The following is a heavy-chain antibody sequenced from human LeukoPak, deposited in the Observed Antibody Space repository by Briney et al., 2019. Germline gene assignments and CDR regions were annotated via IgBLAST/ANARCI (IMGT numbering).Heavy chain of an antibody. Sequence: SETLSLTCTVSGGSISSYYWSWIRQPPGKALEWIGYIYSSGSTNYNPPLKSRVTMSVDASKNQFSLKLSSVIAADTAVYYCARHEPYNSNWADFGFWGQGTLVTVSS. CDR3: ARHEPYNSNWADFGF. CDR1: GGSISSYY. CDR2: IYSSGST. J-gene: IGHJ4*02. V-gene: IGHV4-59*08. D-gene: IGHD6-13*01.